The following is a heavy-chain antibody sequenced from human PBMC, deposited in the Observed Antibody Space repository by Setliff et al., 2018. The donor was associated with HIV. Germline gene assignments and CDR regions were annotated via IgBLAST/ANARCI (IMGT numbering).Heavy chain of an antibody. V-gene: IGHV1-18*01. D-gene: IGHD3-22*01. CDR1: GYTFSTYG. Sequence: ASVKVSCKASGYTFSTYGISWVRQAPGQGLEWMGWITPYNNNTQYTQHLQGRVTMTTDTSTNTAYMDLRSLRTDDTAVYYCAKCSEMLGTPATSSGYYCGWFDPWGQGTLVTVS. CDR2: ITPYNNNT. J-gene: IGHJ5*02. CDR3: AKCSEMLGTPATSSGYYCGWFDP.